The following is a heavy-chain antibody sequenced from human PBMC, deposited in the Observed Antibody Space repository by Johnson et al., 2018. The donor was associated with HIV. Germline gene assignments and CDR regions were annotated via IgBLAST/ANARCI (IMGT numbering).Heavy chain of an antibody. J-gene: IGHJ3*02. D-gene: IGHD3-22*01. CDR3: TTAIYSYDTRDTRAFDI. CDR2: IKRKTDGGTT. Sequence: VQLVESGGGLVTPGGSLRLSCAASGFTFSNAWMSWVRQAPGKGLEWIGRIKRKTDGGTTDYAAPVTGRFSISRDDSKNTLYLQMNSLKTEDTALYYCTTAIYSYDTRDTRAFDIWGQGTMVTVSS. CDR1: GFTFSNAW. V-gene: IGHV3-15*01.